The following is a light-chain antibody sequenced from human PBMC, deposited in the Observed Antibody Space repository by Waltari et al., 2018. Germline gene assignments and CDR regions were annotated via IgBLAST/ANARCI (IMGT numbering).Light chain of an antibody. V-gene: IGLV2-23*01. J-gene: IGLJ3*02. Sequence: QSALTQPASVSGSPGQSITLSCTGTSSDVGSYNLVSWYQQHPGKVPKLISYEDTKRPSGGSDRFSGSKSGNTASLTISGLQAEDEADYHCCAHAGSGIWVFGGGTKLTVL. CDR2: EDT. CDR1: SSDVGSYNL. CDR3: CAHAGSGIWV.